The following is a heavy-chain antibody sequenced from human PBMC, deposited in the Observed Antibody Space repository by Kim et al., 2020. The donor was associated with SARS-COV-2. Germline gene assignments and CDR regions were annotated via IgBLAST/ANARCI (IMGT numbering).Heavy chain of an antibody. J-gene: IGHJ6*01. CDR2: IDYSGST. CDR3: ARGEREVTTYYYFGMDV. V-gene: IGHV4-59*13. CDR1: GGSISSYY. Sequence: SETLSLTCTVSGGSISSYYWSWVRQPPGKGLEWIGYIDYSGSTNYNPSLKSRVTISVDTSKNHFSLKLSSVTAADTAVYYCARGEREVTTYYYFGMDVWG. D-gene: IGHD4-17*01.